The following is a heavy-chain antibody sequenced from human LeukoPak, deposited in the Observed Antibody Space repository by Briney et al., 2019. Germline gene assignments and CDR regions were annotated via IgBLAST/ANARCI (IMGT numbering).Heavy chain of an antibody. J-gene: IGHJ4*02. Sequence: PSQTLSLTCAVSGGSISSGGYSWSWIRQPPGKGLEWIGYIYHSGITYYNPSLKSRVTISVDTSKNQFSLKLSSVTAADTAVYYCARGGRGVTRGSFDYWGQGTLVTVSS. CDR1: GGSISSGGYS. CDR2: IYHSGIT. D-gene: IGHD2-21*02. CDR3: ARGGRGVTRGSFDY. V-gene: IGHV4-30-2*01.